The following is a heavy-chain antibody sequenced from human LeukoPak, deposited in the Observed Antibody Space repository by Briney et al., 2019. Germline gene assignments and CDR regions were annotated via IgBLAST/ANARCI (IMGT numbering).Heavy chain of an antibody. D-gene: IGHD1-26*01. J-gene: IGHJ6*02. CDR3: AAASSGSYFLHYYYYGMDV. V-gene: IGHV1-58*02. CDR2: IVVGSGNT. Sequence: SVKVSCKASGFTFTSSAMQWVRQARGQRREWIGWIVVGSGNTNYAQKFQERVTITRDMSTSTAYMELSSLRSEDTAVYYCAAASSGSYFLHYYYYGMDVWGQGTTVTVSS. CDR1: GFTFTSSA.